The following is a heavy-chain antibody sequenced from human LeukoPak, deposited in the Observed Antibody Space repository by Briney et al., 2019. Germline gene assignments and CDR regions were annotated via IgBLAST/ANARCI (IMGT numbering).Heavy chain of an antibody. V-gene: IGHV4-34*01. J-gene: IGHJ4*02. Sequence: SETLSLTCAVYGGSFSGYYWSWIRQPPGKGLEWIGEINHSGSTNYNPSLKSRVTISVDTSKNQFSLKLSSVTAADTAVYYCARGRIAARPSRAYYFDYWGQGTLVTVSS. D-gene: IGHD6-6*01. CDR2: INHSGST. CDR1: GGSFSGYY. CDR3: ARGRIAARPSRAYYFDY.